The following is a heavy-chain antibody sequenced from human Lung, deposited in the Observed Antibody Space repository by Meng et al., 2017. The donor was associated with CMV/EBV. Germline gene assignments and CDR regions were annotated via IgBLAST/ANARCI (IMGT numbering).Heavy chain of an antibody. CDR2: IYYRGST. Sequence: GSPRLSCAASAFTVSGNYMSWVRQAPGRGLEWVSIIYYRGSTDYAESVKGRFTMSRDSSKNTVYLQMNSLRVEDTAVYYCARDFGYWGQGTLVTVSS. CDR3: ARDFGY. V-gene: IGHV3-53*01. J-gene: IGHJ4*02. CDR1: AFTVSGNY.